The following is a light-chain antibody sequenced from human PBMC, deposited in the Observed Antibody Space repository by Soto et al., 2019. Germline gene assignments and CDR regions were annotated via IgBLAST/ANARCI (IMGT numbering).Light chain of an antibody. CDR1: TSNIGTNT. J-gene: IGLJ3*02. CDR3: AAWDDSVWV. V-gene: IGLV1-44*01. CDR2: GNH. Sequence: QSALTQPPSASGTLGQGVTISCSGSTSNIGTNTVNWYQQVPGTAPKVLIYGNHQRPSGVPDRFSGSKSSTSASLVISGLQSEDEADYYCAAWDDSVWVFGGGTQLTVL.